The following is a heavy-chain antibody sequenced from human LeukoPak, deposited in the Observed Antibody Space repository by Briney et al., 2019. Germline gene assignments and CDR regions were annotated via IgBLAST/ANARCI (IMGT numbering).Heavy chain of an antibody. CDR3: ATNSGAWFYFDY. V-gene: IGHV3-23*01. CDR2: VTGPGDGI. CDR1: GFTFGSSA. D-gene: IGHD3-10*01. J-gene: IGHJ4*02. Sequence: GGSLRLSCAASGFTFGSSAMSWVRQAPGKGLEWVSVVTGPGDGIYYGDSVKGRFTISRDNSKNSLYLQMNSLRAEDTAVYYCATNSGAWFYFDYWGQGTLVTVSS.